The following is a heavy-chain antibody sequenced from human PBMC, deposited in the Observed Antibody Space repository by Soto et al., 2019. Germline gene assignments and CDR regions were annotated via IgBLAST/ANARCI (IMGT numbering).Heavy chain of an antibody. V-gene: IGHV3-21*06. CDR2: ISSTTNYI. Sequence: GGSLRLSCAASGFTFTRFSMNWVRQAPGKGLEWVSSISSTTNYIYYGDSMNGRFTISRDNAKNSLYLEMNSLRAEDTAVYYCARESEDLTSNFDYWGQGTLVTVSS. J-gene: IGHJ4*02. CDR1: GFTFTRFS. CDR3: ARESEDLTSNFDY.